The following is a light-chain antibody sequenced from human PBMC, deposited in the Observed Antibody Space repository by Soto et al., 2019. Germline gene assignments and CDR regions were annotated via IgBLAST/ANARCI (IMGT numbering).Light chain of an antibody. J-gene: IGLJ2*01. Sequence: QLVLTQSPSASASLGASVKLTCTLSSGHSSYAIAWHQQHPEKGPRYLMKLNSAGSHSKGDGIPDRFSGSSSGAERYLTSPSLQSEDEADYYCQTWGTGIQVFGGGTKLTVL. CDR3: QTWGTGIQV. CDR1: SGHSSYA. CDR2: LNSAGSH. V-gene: IGLV4-69*01.